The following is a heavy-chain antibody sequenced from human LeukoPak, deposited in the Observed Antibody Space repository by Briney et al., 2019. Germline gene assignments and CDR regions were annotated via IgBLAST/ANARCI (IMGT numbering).Heavy chain of an antibody. CDR1: GGSISSYY. Sequence: KASETLSLTCTVSGGSISSYYWSWIRQPPGKGLEWIGYIYYSGSTNYNPSLKSRVTISVDTSKNQFSLKLSSVTAAVTAVYYCARDPRRITMVRGAQNGGYNWFDPWGQGTLVTVSS. J-gene: IGHJ5*02. CDR3: ARDPRRITMVRGAQNGGYNWFDP. CDR2: IYYSGST. D-gene: IGHD3-10*01. V-gene: IGHV4-59*01.